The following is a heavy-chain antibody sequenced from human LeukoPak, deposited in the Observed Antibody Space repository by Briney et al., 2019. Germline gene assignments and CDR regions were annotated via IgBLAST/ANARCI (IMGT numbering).Heavy chain of an antibody. J-gene: IGHJ4*02. Sequence: SETLSLTCTVSGYSISSGYYWGWIRQPPGKGLEWIGSIYHSGSTYYNPSLKSRVTISVDTSKNQFSLKLSSVTAADTAVYYCARVDGDYVSAYWGQGTLVTVSS. D-gene: IGHD4-17*01. CDR1: GYSISSGYY. CDR2: IYHSGST. CDR3: ARVDGDYVSAY. V-gene: IGHV4-38-2*02.